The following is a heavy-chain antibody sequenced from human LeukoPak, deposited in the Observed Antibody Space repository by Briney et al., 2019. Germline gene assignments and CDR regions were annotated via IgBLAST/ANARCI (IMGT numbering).Heavy chain of an antibody. J-gene: IGHJ4*02. CDR1: GFTFSSYA. V-gene: IGHV3-30-3*01. Sequence: GRSLRLSCAASGFTFSSYAMHWVRQAPGKGLEWVAVISYDGSNKYYADSVKGRFTISRDNSKNTLYLQMNSLRAEDTAVYYCAREWVFCSGGSCSELNFDYWGQGTLVTVSS. CDR2: ISYDGSNK. D-gene: IGHD2-15*01. CDR3: AREWVFCSGGSCSELNFDY.